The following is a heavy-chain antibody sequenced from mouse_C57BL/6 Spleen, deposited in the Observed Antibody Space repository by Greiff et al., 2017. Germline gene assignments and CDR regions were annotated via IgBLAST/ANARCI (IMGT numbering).Heavy chain of an antibody. Sequence: VQLKESGAELVKPGASVKLSCTASGFNIKDYYMHWVKQRTEQGLEWIGRIDPEDGETKYAPKFPGKATITADTSSNTAYLQLSSLTSEDTAVYYCARFLSPYYFDYWGQGTTLTVSS. CDR1: GFNIKDYY. J-gene: IGHJ2*01. D-gene: IGHD2-3*01. CDR3: ARFLSPYYFDY. CDR2: IDPEDGET. V-gene: IGHV14-2*01.